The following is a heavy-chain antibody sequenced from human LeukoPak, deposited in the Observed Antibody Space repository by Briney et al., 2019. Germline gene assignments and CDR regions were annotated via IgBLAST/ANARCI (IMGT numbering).Heavy chain of an antibody. CDR3: ASPFYDFWSGAFDI. J-gene: IGHJ3*02. D-gene: IGHD3-3*01. CDR1: SGSISSSSYY. Sequence: SETLSLTCTVSSGSISSSSYYWGWIRQPPGKGLEWIGGIYYSGSTYYNSSLKSRVTISVDTSKNQFSLKLSSVTAADTAVYYCASPFYDFWSGAFDIWGQGTMVTVSS. CDR2: IYYSGST. V-gene: IGHV4-39*01.